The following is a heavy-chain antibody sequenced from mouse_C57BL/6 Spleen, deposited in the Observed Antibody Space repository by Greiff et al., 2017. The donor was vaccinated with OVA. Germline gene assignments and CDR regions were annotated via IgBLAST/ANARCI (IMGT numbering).Heavy chain of an antibody. CDR2: IDPSDSYT. CDR1: GYTFTSYW. Sequence: VQLQQPGAELVMPGASVKLSCKASGYTFTSYWMHWVKQRPGQGLEWIGEIDPSDSYTNYNQKFKGKSTLTVDKSTSTAYMQLSSLTSEDSAVYYCAREGVYDGYCPAYWGQGTLVTVSA. V-gene: IGHV1-69*01. CDR3: AREGVYDGYCPAY. D-gene: IGHD2-3*01. J-gene: IGHJ3*01.